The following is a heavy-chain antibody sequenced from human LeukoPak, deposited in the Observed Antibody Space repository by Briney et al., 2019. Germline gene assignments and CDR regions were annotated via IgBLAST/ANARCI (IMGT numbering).Heavy chain of an antibody. J-gene: IGHJ2*01. CDR1: GDSITRYY. CDR3: VRGRYDSSGYNYWYFDL. CDR2: IYHSGYT. Sequence: SETLSLTCTVSGDSITRYYWSWIRQPPGKGLEWIGYIYHSGYTYYNPSLKSRVTMSLDTSKNKFSLKLSSVTAADTAVYYCVRGRYDSSGYNYWYFDLWGRGTLVTVSS. D-gene: IGHD3-22*01. V-gene: IGHV4-59*06.